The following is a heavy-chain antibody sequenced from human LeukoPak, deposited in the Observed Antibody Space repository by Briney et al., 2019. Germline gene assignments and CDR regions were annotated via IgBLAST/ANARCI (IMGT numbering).Heavy chain of an antibody. CDR1: EFTSSSYG. J-gene: IGHJ4*02. Sequence: PGGSLRLSCAASEFTSSSYGMSWVRQAPGKGLEWVSAISGSGGSTYYADSVKGRFTISRDDSKNTLYLQMNSLRAEDTAVYYCAKDQVAGARPFDYWGQGTLVTVSS. CDR3: AKDQVAGARPFDY. V-gene: IGHV3-23*01. CDR2: ISGSGGST. D-gene: IGHD6-19*01.